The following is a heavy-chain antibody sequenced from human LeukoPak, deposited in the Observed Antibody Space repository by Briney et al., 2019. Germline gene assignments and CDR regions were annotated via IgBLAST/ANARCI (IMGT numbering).Heavy chain of an antibody. CDR2: IKEDGSEK. CDR1: GFTFSTFW. Sequence: GGSLRLSCAASGFTFSTFWMSWVRQAPGKGLEWVANIKEDGSEKYYVDSVKGPFTISRDNAKNSLYLQMNSLRAEDTAVYYCARGRGYPIWFFDYWGQGTPVTVSS. V-gene: IGHV3-7*01. D-gene: IGHD3-3*01. CDR3: ARGRGYPIWFFDY. J-gene: IGHJ4*02.